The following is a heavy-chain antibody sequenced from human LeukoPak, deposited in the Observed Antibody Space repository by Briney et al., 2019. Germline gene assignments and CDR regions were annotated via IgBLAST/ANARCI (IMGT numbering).Heavy chain of an antibody. CDR1: GGSISSYY. V-gene: IGHV4-4*07. Sequence: SETLSLTCTVSGGSISSYYWSWIRQPAGKGLEGIGRIYTSGSTNYNPSLKSRVTMSVDTSKNQFSLKLGSVTAADTAVYYCARDANGGGYNSIADWFDPWGQGVPVTVSS. J-gene: IGHJ5*02. D-gene: IGHD5-24*01. CDR2: IYTSGST. CDR3: ARDANGGGYNSIADWFDP.